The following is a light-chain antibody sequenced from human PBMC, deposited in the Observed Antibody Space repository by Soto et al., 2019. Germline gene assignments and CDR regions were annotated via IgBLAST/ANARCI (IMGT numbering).Light chain of an antibody. V-gene: IGLV2-14*01. Sequence: QSALTQPPSVSGSPGQSITISCTATTSDVGGFYSVSWYQQHPGTAPRVIIYEVSNRPSGVSYRFSGSKSANTASLTISGLQADDEADYYCSSYTTSNTWLFGGGTKLTVL. CDR3: SSYTTSNTWL. CDR2: EVS. CDR1: TSDVGGFYS. J-gene: IGLJ3*02.